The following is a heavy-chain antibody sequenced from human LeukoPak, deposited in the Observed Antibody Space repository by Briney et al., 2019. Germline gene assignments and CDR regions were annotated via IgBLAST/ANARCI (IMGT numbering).Heavy chain of an antibody. J-gene: IGHJ4*02. Sequence: GGSLRLSCSVSGFTFSTYVMHWVCQAPGKGLEYVSAISSNGDNTYYADSVKGRFTISRDNSKNTLYLQMSSLRADDTAVYYCVRGAGYWGQGTLVTVSS. CDR1: GFTFSTYV. V-gene: IGHV3-64D*06. CDR2: ISSNGDNT. CDR3: VRGAGY.